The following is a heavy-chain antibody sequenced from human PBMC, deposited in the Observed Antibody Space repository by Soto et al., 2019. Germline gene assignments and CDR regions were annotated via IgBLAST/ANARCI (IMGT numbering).Heavy chain of an antibody. D-gene: IGHD2-2*01. CDR1: GYTFTGYY. CDR2: INPNSGGT. J-gene: IGHJ4*02. Sequence: ASVKVSCKASGYTFTGYYMHWVRQAPGQGLEWMGWINPNSGGTNYAQKFQGWVTMTRDTSISTAYMELSRLRSDDTAVYYCAIRAEYCSSTSCYDYWGQGTLVTVPQ. V-gene: IGHV1-2*04. CDR3: AIRAEYCSSTSCYDY.